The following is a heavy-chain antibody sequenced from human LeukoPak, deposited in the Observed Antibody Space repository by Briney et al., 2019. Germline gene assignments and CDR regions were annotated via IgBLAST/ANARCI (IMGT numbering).Heavy chain of an antibody. CDR2: IAWDSGTQ. Sequence: PGGSLRLSCVGSGFSLEDYAMHWGRQVPGKGLEWVSSIAWDSGTQVYRDSVRGRFTISRDNDKNSLYLQMNTLSPEDTALYYCVKDMGFDLLKDAFHIWGQGTLVTVS. V-gene: IGHV3-9*01. J-gene: IGHJ3*02. D-gene: IGHD3-9*01. CDR1: GFSLEDYA. CDR3: VKDMGFDLLKDAFHI.